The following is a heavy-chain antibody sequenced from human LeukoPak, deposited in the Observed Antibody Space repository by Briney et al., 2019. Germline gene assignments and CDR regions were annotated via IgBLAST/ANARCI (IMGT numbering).Heavy chain of an antibody. Sequence: SETLSLTCTVSGGSISRYYWSWIRQPAGKGLEWIGRIYTSGSTNYNPSLKSRVTISVDTSKNQFSLKLSSVTAADTAVDYCARLWFGELSAFDYWGQGTLVTVSS. V-gene: IGHV4-4*07. D-gene: IGHD3-10*01. CDR2: IYTSGST. CDR1: GGSISRYY. J-gene: IGHJ4*02. CDR3: ARLWFGELSAFDY.